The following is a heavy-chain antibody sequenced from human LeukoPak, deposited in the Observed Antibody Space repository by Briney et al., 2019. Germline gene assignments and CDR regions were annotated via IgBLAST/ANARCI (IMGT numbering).Heavy chain of an antibody. J-gene: IGHJ6*02. CDR1: GFTFSSYE. CDR3: ARARLTGYYYYYGMDV. CDR2: ISSSSSTI. Sequence: GGSLRLSCAAPGFTFSSYEMNWVRQAPGKGLEWVSYISSSSSTIYYADSVKGRFTISRDNAKNSLYLQMNSLRDEDTAVYYCARARLTGYYYYYGMDVWGQGTTVTVSS. V-gene: IGHV3-48*03. D-gene: IGHD3-9*01.